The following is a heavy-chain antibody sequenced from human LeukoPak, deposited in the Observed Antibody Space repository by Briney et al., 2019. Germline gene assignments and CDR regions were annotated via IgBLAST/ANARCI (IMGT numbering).Heavy chain of an antibody. CDR2: IYSSGSS. V-gene: IGHV4-39*07. J-gene: IGHJ4*02. Sequence: SETLSLTCTVSGGSISSTNSYWGWIRQSPRTGLEWIGNIYSSGSSYYNPSLKSRVTISIDTSENQFSLKLTSVTAANTAVYYCARKREGPTTGIDYWGQGTLVTVSS. CDR1: GGSISSTNSY. CDR3: ARKREGPTTGIDY. D-gene: IGHD1-26*01.